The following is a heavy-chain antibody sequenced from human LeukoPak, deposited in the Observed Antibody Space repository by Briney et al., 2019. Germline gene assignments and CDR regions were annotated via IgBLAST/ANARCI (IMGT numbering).Heavy chain of an antibody. V-gene: IGHV3-30*18. J-gene: IGHJ4*02. CDR3: AKDHGRAFGY. Sequence: GGSLRLSCAASGFTFSSYGMHWVRQAPGEGLEWVAVISYDGSNKYYADSVKGRFTISRDNSKNTLYLQMNSLRAEDTAVYYCAKDHGRAFGYWGQGTLVTVSS. D-gene: IGHD1-26*01. CDR1: GFTFSSYG. CDR2: ISYDGSNK.